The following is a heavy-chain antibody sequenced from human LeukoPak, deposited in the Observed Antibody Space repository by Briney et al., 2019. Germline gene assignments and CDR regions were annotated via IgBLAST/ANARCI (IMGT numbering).Heavy chain of an antibody. CDR1: GFTFSNYG. Sequence: GGSLRLSCAASGFTFSNYGMHWLRQAPGKGLEWVAFIRHDGSNKYYADSVKGRFTISRDNSKNTLYLQMNSLRAEDTAVYYCATGVVAAAIFTFDIWGQGTMVTVSS. CDR2: IRHDGSNK. D-gene: IGHD2-2*02. CDR3: ATGVVAAAIFTFDI. J-gene: IGHJ3*02. V-gene: IGHV3-30*02.